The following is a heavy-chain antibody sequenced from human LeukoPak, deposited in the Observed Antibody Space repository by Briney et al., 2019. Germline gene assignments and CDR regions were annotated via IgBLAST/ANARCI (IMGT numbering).Heavy chain of an antibody. CDR3: ARIYGGNSYYFDC. D-gene: IGHD4-23*01. V-gene: IGHV3-7*01. CDR2: IKEDESVK. CDR1: AFTFTNYW. Sequence: GGSLRLSCAASAFTFTNYWMSWVRQAPGKGLEWMANIKEDESVKFYVDSVKGRFTISRDDAKNSVYLQMNSLRAEDTAVYYCARIYGGNSYYFDCWGQGTLVTVSS. J-gene: IGHJ4*02.